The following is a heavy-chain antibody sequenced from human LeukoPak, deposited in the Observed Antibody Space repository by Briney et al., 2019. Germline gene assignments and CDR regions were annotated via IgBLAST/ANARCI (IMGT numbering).Heavy chain of an antibody. D-gene: IGHD2-2*01. CDR1: GGSISSYY. V-gene: IGHV4-59*01. CDR2: IYYSGST. J-gene: IGHJ5*02. Sequence: PSETLSLTCTVSGGSISSYYWSWIRQPPGKGLEWIGYIYYSGSTNYNPSLKGRVTISVDTSKNQFSLKLSSVTAADTAVYYCARTVSIVVVPAAHKGRNWFDPWGQGTLATVSS. CDR3: ARTVSIVVVPAAHKGRNWFDP.